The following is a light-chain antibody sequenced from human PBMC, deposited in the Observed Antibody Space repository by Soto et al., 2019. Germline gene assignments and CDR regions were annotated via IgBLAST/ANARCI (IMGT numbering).Light chain of an antibody. CDR3: QQYHSYPVT. Sequence: DIQMTQSPPALSASVGDTVTITGRSSQDISNFLAWFQQKPGRAPKSLIYGASTLQSGVPSKFSGSGSDTDFTLTISSLLPEDSATYLCQQYHSYPVTFGGGTKVEIK. CDR2: GAS. J-gene: IGKJ4*01. CDR1: QDISNF. V-gene: IGKV1-16*02.